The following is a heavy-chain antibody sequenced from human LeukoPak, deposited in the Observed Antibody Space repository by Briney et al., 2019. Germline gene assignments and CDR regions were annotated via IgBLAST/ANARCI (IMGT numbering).Heavy chain of an antibody. J-gene: IGHJ4*02. V-gene: IGHV3-21*01. Sequence: GGSLRLSCAASGFTLSSYSMNWVRQAPGKGLEWVSSISSSSSYIYYADSVKGRFAISRDNAKNSLYLQMNSLRAEDTAVYYCARVEVATITSDYWGQGTLVTVSS. CDR3: ARVEVATITSDY. CDR1: GFTLSSYS. D-gene: IGHD5-24*01. CDR2: ISSSSSYI.